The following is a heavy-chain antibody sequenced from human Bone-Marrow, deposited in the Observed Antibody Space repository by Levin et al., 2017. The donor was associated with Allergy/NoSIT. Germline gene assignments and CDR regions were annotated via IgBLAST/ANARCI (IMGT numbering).Heavy chain of an antibody. CDR1: GGSISSADYY. J-gene: IGHJ6*03. V-gene: IGHV4-30-4*01. CDR3: ARGQISMVRGIIIKDHYYMDV. CDR2: IYYNGNS. D-gene: IGHD3-10*01. Sequence: SQTLSLTCTVSGGSISSADYYWSWIRQPPGKGLEWIGYIYYNGNSHYNPSLESRVAISVDTSKNQFSLKLNSVTAADTAVYYCARGQISMVRGIIIKDHYYMDVWGKGTTVTVSS.